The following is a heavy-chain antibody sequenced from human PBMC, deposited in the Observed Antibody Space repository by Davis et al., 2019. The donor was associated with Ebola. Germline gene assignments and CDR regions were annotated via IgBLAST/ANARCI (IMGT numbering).Heavy chain of an antibody. J-gene: IGHJ6*04. CDR2: INPNSGNT. CDR3: ARDQAGYSSGWLADYYYYGMDV. D-gene: IGHD6-19*01. Sequence: ASVKVSCKASGYTFTSYDINWMRQAPGQGLEWVGWINPNSGNTGYAQKFQGRITMTSDTSMSTAYMELNSLISEDTAVYYCARDQAGYSSGWLADYYYYGMDVWGKGTTVTVSS. CDR1: GYTFTSYD. V-gene: IGHV1-8*01.